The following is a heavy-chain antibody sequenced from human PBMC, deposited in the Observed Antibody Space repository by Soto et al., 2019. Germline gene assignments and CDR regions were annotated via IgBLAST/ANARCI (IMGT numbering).Heavy chain of an antibody. D-gene: IGHD3-9*01. CDR2: INPSGGST. Sequence: ASVKVSCKASGYTFTSYYMHWVRQAPGQGLEWMGIINPSGGSTSYAQKFQGRVTMTRDTSTSTVYRELSSLRSEDTAVYYCASSHTSLRYFGYPDAFDIWGQGTMVTV. V-gene: IGHV1-46*03. CDR1: GYTFTSYY. CDR3: ASSHTSLRYFGYPDAFDI. J-gene: IGHJ3*02.